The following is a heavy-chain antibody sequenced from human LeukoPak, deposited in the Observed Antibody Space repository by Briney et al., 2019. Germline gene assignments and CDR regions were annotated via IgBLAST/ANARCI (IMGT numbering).Heavy chain of an antibody. D-gene: IGHD3-10*01. CDR3: ASFPYYYGSGPVDY. Sequence: SETLSLTCTVSGGSISSSSYYWGWIRQPPGKGLEWIGYIYYSGSTNYNPSLKSRVTISVDTSKNQFSLKLSSVTAADTAVYYCASFPYYYGSGPVDYWGQGTLVTVSS. CDR1: GGSISSSSYY. J-gene: IGHJ4*02. V-gene: IGHV4-61*05. CDR2: IYYSGST.